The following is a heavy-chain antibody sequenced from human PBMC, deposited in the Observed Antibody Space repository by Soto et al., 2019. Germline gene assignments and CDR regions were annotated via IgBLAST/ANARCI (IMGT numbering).Heavy chain of an antibody. CDR2: ISGSGGST. J-gene: IGHJ6*02. CDR1: GFTFSSYA. CDR3: AKVTPSVIVVVTAIPAGMDV. V-gene: IGHV3-23*01. D-gene: IGHD2-21*02. Sequence: GGSLRLSCAASGFTFSSYAMSWVRQAQGKGLEWVSAISGSGGSTYYADSVKGRFTISRDNSKNTLYLQMNSLRAEDTAVYYCAKVTPSVIVVVTAIPAGMDVWGQGTTVTVSS.